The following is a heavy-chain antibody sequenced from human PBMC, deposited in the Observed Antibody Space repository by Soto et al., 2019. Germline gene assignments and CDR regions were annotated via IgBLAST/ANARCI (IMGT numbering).Heavy chain of an antibody. D-gene: IGHD6-13*01. V-gene: IGHV4-34*01. J-gene: IGHJ3*02. CDR2: INHSGST. CDR3: ARVGYSSSWYRRGAFDI. CDR1: GGSFSCYY. Sequence: SETLSLTCAVYGGSFSCYYRSWIRQPPRKGLEWIGEINHSGSTNYNPSLKSRVTISVDTSKNQFSLKLTSVTAADTAVYYCARVGYSSSWYRRGAFDIWGQGTMVTVSS.